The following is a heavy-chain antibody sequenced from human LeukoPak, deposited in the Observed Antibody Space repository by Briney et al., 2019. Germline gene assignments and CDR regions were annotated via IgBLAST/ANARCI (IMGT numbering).Heavy chain of an antibody. V-gene: IGHV4-59*01. CDR2: IYYSGST. J-gene: IGHJ3*02. CDR1: GGSISSYY. CDR3: ARDCSGGSCYGAFDT. Sequence: SETLSPTCTVSGGSISSYYWSWIRQPPGKGLEWIGYIYYSGSTNYNPSLKSRVTISVDTSKNQFSLKLSSVTAADTAVYYCARDCSGGSCYGAFDTWGQGTMVTVSS. D-gene: IGHD2-15*01.